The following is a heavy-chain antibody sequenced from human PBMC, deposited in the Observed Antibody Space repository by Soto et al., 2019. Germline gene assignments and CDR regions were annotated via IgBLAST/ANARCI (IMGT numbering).Heavy chain of an antibody. CDR3: ATGSGYDDYYYGMDV. CDR2: INPGDSDT. CDR1: GYSFTSYW. J-gene: IGHJ6*02. V-gene: IGHV5-51*01. Sequence: GESLKISCKGSGYSFTSYWIGWVRQMPGKGLEWMGIINPGDSDTRYSPSFQGQVTISADKSISTAYLQWSSLKASDTAMYYCATGSGYDDYYYGMDVWGQGTTVTVSS. D-gene: IGHD5-12*01.